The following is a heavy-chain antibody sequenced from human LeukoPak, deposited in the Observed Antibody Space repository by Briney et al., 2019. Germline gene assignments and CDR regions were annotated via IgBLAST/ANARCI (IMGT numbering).Heavy chain of an antibody. CDR1: GFTFDDYA. CDR2: ISWNSGSI. J-gene: IGHJ4*02. Sequence: GRSLRLSCAASGFTFDDYAMPWVRQAPGKGLEWVSGISWNSGSIGYADSVKGRFTISRDNAKNSLYLQMNSLRAEDTALYYCAKDIYEQQLSRESYFDYWGQGTLVTVSS. CDR3: AKDIYEQQLSRESYFDY. D-gene: IGHD6-13*01. V-gene: IGHV3-9*01.